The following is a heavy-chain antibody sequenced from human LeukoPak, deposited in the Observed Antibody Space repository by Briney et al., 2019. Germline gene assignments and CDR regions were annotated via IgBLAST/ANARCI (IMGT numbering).Heavy chain of an antibody. CDR1: GGSISSGRYY. J-gene: IGHJ6*03. CDR2: IYTSGST. Sequence: PSETLSLTCTVSGGSISSGRYYWSCIRQPAGKGLECIGRIYTSGSTNYNPSLKSRVTISVDTSKNQYSLKLTSVTAADTAVYYCARQLWLSYYYYYMDVWGKGTTVTVSS. CDR3: ARQLWLSYYYYYMDV. D-gene: IGHD5-18*01. V-gene: IGHV4-61*02.